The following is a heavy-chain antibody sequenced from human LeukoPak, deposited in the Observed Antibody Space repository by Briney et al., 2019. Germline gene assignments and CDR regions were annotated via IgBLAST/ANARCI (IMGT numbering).Heavy chain of an antibody. V-gene: IGHV3-30-3*01. CDR2: ISFDESNK. CDR3: ARDPILVRGYFDY. J-gene: IGHJ4*02. CDR1: GFTFSNYA. D-gene: IGHD3-10*01. Sequence: GGSLRLSCAVSGFTFSNYAIHWVRQAPGKGLEWVALISFDESNKYYADSVKGRFTISRDNSENTLHLQINSLRPEDTAIYYCARDPILVRGYFDYWGQGTLVTVSS.